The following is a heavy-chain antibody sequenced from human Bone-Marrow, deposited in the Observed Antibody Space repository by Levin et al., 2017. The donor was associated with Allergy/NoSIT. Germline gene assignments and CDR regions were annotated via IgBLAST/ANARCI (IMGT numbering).Heavy chain of an antibody. CDR2: ISGSGGST. CDR3: ARDGIPATYYGMDV. CDR1: GFTFSSYA. Sequence: LSLTCAASGFTFSSYAMSWVRQAPGKGLEWVSAISGSGGSTYYADSVKGWFTISRDNSKNTLYLQMNSLRAEDTAVYYCARDGIPATYYGMDVWGQGTTVTVSS. D-gene: IGHD6-25*01. V-gene: IGHV3-23*01. J-gene: IGHJ6*02.